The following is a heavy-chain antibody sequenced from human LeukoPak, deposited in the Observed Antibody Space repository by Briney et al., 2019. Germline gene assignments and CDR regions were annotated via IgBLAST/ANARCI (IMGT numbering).Heavy chain of an antibody. J-gene: IGHJ4*02. V-gene: IGHV1-2*02. CDR3: ARDERYSDADHHYPDLGY. CDR2: INPNGGAT. Sequence: ASVKVSCKAYGYIFTGYYLFWVRQAPGQGLEWMGWINPNGGATRYAQKFQGRVTLTCDTSIRTTYMDLSSLTSDDTAVYYCARDERYSDADHHYPDLGYWGQGTLVTVSS. CDR1: GYIFTGYY. D-gene: IGHD3-16*01.